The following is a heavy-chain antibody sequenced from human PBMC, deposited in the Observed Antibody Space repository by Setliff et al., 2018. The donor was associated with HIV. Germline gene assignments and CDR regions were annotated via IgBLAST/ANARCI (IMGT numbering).Heavy chain of an antibody. Sequence: PSETLSLTCTVSGGSIVSSSYYWGWIRQPPGKGLAWIGTMYYRGTTYNNPSLKSRVTFSADTSKNQFSLNLNSVTATDTAVYYCARQGLTMNRGVPAPILYYFDYWGPGILVTVSS. J-gene: IGHJ4*02. CDR1: GGSIVSSSYY. D-gene: IGHD3-10*01. CDR2: MYYRGTT. V-gene: IGHV4-39*01. CDR3: ARQGLTMNRGVPAPILYYFDY.